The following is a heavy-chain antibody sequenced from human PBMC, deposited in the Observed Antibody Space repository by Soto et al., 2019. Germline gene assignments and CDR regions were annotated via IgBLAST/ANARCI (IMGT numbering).Heavy chain of an antibody. D-gene: IGHD2-15*01. CDR2: ISGSGGST. J-gene: IGHJ6*02. V-gene: IGHV3-23*01. CDR1: GFTFSSYA. Sequence: GGSLRLSCAASGFTFSSYAMSWVRQAPGKGLEWVSAISGSGGSTYYADSVKGRFTISRDNSKNTLYLQMNSLRAEDTAVYYCAKDLEDNVVVARDGMDVWGQGTTVTVSS. CDR3: AKDLEDNVVVARDGMDV.